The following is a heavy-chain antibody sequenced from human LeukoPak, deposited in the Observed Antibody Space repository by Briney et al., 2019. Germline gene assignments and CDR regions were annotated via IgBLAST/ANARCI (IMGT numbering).Heavy chain of an antibody. Sequence: PSETLSLTCAVYGESFRGYYWSWIRQPPGKGLDWIGEINHSGSTNYNPSLKSRVTISVDTSKNQFSLKVSSVSAADTAVYYCARAYSSSWYWNWFDPWGQGTLVTVSS. D-gene: IGHD6-13*01. CDR2: INHSGST. V-gene: IGHV4-34*01. J-gene: IGHJ5*02. CDR3: ARAYSSSWYWNWFDP. CDR1: GESFRGYY.